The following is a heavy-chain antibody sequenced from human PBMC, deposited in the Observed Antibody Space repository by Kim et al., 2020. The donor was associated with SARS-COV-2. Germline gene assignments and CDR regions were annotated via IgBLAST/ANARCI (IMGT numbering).Heavy chain of an antibody. CDR3: ARVLLSGWSQPNWFDP. Sequence: GGSLRLSCAASGFTFSTYAMHWVRQAPGKGLEWVAVISSDGNNKYYGDSVKGRFTISRDSSKKTLFLQMNSLRVEDTGVYYCARVLLSGWSQPNWFDPWGQGTLVTVSS. V-gene: IGHV3-33*05. CDR1: GFTFSTYA. J-gene: IGHJ5*02. CDR2: ISSDGNNK. D-gene: IGHD6-19*01.